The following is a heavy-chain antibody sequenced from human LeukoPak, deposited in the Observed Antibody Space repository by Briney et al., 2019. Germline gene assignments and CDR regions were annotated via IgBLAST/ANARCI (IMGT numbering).Heavy chain of an antibody. CDR1: GYTITDYY. V-gene: IGHV1-2*04. J-gene: IGHJ4*02. CDR2: IIPNTGGT. CDR3: ARDPTPDRYGGYHYFDY. D-gene: IGHD5-12*01. Sequence: GASVKVSCKASGYTITDYYLHWVRQAPGQGLEWMGWIIPNTGGTNYAQKFQDWVTMSSDTSISTAYMELSSLRSDDTAVYYCARDPTPDRYGGYHYFDYWGQGTLVTVSS.